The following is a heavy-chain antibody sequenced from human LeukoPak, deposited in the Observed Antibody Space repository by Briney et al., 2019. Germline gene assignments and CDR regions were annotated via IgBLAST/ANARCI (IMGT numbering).Heavy chain of an antibody. D-gene: IGHD3-22*01. CDR2: INPSGGST. CDR3: ARADPYYYDSSGYLTN. V-gene: IGHV1-46*01. CDR1: GYTFTSYY. J-gene: IGHJ4*02. Sequence: ASVKVSCKASGYTFTSYYMHWVRQAPGQGPEWMGIINPSGGSTSYAQKFQGRVTMTRDMSTSTVYMELSSLRSEDTAVYYCARADPYYYDSSGYLTNWGQGTLVTVSS.